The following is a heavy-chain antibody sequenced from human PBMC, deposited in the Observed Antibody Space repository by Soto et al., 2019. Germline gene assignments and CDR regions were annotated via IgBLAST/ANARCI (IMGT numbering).Heavy chain of an antibody. CDR3: ARDGEQPGPTTDY. CDR2: ISGSGGGT. V-gene: IGHV3-23*01. CDR1: GLTFSSYA. D-gene: IGHD6-13*01. J-gene: IGHJ4*02. Sequence: EVQLLESGGGLVHPGGSLRLSCAASGLTFSSYAMSWVRKAPGKGLEWVSAISGSGGGTYYADSVKGRFTISRDNSKNTLYVQIRTLRAEDTAVYFCARDGEQPGPTTDYWGQGAVVTVS.